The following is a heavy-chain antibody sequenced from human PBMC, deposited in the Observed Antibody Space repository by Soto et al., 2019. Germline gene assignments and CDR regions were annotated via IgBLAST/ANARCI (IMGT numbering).Heavy chain of an antibody. V-gene: IGHV1-69*01. Sequence: SVEVSCPASSYILDGYGIICLRQAPGQGLEWMGAIIPMFRTSNYAQKFQGRVTITADDSTSTAYMELSSLRSEDTAVYYCARGAEYSSSAYWGQGTPVTVSS. D-gene: IGHD6-6*01. CDR3: ARGAEYSSSAY. CDR2: IIPMFRTS. J-gene: IGHJ4*02. CDR1: SYILDGYG.